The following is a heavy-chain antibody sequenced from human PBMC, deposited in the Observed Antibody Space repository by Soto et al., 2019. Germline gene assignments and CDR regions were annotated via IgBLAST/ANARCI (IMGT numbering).Heavy chain of an antibody. Sequence: SETLSLTCTVSGGSISSSSYYWGWIRQPPGKGLEWIGSIYYSGSTYYNPSLKSRVTISVDTSKNQFSLKLSSVTAADTAVYHCARHASTTVTYYFDYWGQGTLVTVSS. D-gene: IGHD4-17*01. CDR2: IYYSGST. CDR1: GGSISSSSYY. CDR3: ARHASTTVTYYFDY. J-gene: IGHJ4*02. V-gene: IGHV4-39*01.